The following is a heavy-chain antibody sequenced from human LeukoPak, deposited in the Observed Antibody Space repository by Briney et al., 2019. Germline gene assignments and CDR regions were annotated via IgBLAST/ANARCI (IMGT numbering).Heavy chain of an antibody. V-gene: IGHV4-39*07. Sequence: SETLSLTCTVSGGSITSSSYYWVWIRQPPGKGLEWIGEINHSGSTNYNPSLKSRVTISVDTSKNQFSLKLSSVTAADTAVYYCARLSRPTYFDWPERDYYYYMDVWGKGTTVTISS. D-gene: IGHD3-9*01. CDR3: ARLSRPTYFDWPERDYYYYMDV. CDR2: INHSGST. CDR1: GGSITSSSYY. J-gene: IGHJ6*03.